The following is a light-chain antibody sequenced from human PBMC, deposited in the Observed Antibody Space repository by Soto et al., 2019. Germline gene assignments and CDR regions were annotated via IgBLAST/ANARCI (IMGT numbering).Light chain of an antibody. Sequence: VLAQCPVTLSFSPGDRASLSCRSIQNVTSTYLAWYQQRPGQPPRLLIYAAFSRATGVPDRFSASGSGTEFTLTITRLEPEDFAVYYCHYHDSSPEFAFGPGTKVDIK. CDR1: QNVTSTY. J-gene: IGKJ3*01. CDR3: HYHDSSPEFA. CDR2: AAF. V-gene: IGKV3-20*01.